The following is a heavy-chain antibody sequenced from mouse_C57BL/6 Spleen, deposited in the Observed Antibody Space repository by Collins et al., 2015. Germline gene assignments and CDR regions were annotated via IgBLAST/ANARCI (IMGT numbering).Heavy chain of an antibody. CDR1: GYTFTDYY. J-gene: IGHJ1*03. CDR3: ARWGNYTYWYFDV. V-gene: IGHV1-26*01. Sequence: EVQLQQSGPELVKPGASVKISCKASGYTFTDYYMNWVKQSHGKSLEWIGDINPNNGGTSYNQKFKGKATLTVDKSSSTAYMELRSLTSEDSAVYYCARWGNYTYWYFDVWGTGTTVTVSS. D-gene: IGHD2-1*01. CDR2: INPNNGGT.